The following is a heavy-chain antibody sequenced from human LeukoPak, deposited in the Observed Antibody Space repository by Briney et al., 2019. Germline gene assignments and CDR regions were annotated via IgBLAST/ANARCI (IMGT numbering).Heavy chain of an antibody. V-gene: IGHV1-2*02. Sequence: ASVKVSCKASGYTFTGYYMHWVRQAPGQGLEWMEWINPNSGGTNYAQKFRGRVTMTRDTSISTAYMELSRLRSDDTAVYYCARAGHYYYYYYMDVWGKGTTVTVSS. CDR1: GYTFTGYY. CDR2: INPNSGGT. J-gene: IGHJ6*03. CDR3: ARAGHYYYYYYMDV.